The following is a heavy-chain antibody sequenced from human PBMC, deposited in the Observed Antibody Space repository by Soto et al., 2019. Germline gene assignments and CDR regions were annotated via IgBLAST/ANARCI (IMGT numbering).Heavy chain of an antibody. J-gene: IGHJ5*02. CDR1: GFSLSTSGLG. CDR3: AHRPTYSTHIVVVPAAIPNWFDP. D-gene: IGHD2-2*01. V-gene: IGHV2-5*01. Sequence: GSGPTLVNPTQTLTLTCTFSGFSLSTSGLGVGWIRQPPGKALEWLALIYWNDDKRYSPSLKSRLTITKDTSKNQVVLTMTNRDPVDTATYYCAHRPTYSTHIVVVPAAIPNWFDPWGKGTLVTVSS. CDR2: IYWNDDK.